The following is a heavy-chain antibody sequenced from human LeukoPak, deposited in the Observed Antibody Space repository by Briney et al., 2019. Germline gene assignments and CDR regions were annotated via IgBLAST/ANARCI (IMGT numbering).Heavy chain of an antibody. CDR2: IYSGGST. Sequence: PGGSLRLSCAASGFTVSSNYMSWVRQAPGKGLEWVSVIYSGGSTYYADSVKGRFTISRDNSKNTLYVQMNSLRAEDTAVYYCARAGRGYSYGYEFLFDYWGQGMLVTASS. V-gene: IGHV3-66*01. J-gene: IGHJ4*02. CDR3: ARAGRGYSYGYEFLFDY. D-gene: IGHD5-18*01. CDR1: GFTVSSNY.